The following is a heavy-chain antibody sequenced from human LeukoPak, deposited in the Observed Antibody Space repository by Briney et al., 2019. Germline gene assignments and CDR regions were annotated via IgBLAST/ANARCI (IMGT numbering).Heavy chain of an antibody. CDR3: ARQNSGYDLGPFAY. D-gene: IGHD5-12*01. Sequence: SETLSLTCTVSGGSISSYYWSWIRQPPGKGLEWIAYISYSGSTNYNPSLRSRVTISLDTSKNHFSLKLSSVTAADTAVYYCARQNSGYDLGPFAYWGQGRLVTVSS. V-gene: IGHV4-59*08. J-gene: IGHJ4*02. CDR2: ISYSGST. CDR1: GGSISSYY.